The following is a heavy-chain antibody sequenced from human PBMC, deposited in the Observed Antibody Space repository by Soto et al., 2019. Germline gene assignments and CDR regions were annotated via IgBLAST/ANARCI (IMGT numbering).Heavy chain of an antibody. V-gene: IGHV4-59*01. CDR1: GGSISSYY. Sequence: SETLSLTCTVSGGSISSYYWSWIRQPPGKGLEWIGYIYYSGSTNYNPSLKSRVTISVDTSKNQFSLKLSSVTAADTAVYYCARVSSSVIPGVYYYYYMDVWGKGTTVTAP. J-gene: IGHJ6*03. CDR2: IYYSGST. CDR3: ARVSSSVIPGVYYYYYMDV. D-gene: IGHD6-6*01.